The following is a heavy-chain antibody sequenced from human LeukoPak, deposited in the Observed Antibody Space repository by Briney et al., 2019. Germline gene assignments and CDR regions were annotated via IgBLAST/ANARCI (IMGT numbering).Heavy chain of an antibody. V-gene: IGHV4-59*01. CDR1: GGSISSYY. CDR3: ARESFGESIDY. D-gene: IGHD3-10*01. Sequence: SETLSLTCTVSGGSISSYYWSWIRQPPGKGLEWIGYIYYSGSTNYNPSLKSRVTISVDTSKNQFSLKLSSVTAADTAVYYCARESFGESIDYWGQGTLVTVSS. CDR2: IYYSGST. J-gene: IGHJ4*02.